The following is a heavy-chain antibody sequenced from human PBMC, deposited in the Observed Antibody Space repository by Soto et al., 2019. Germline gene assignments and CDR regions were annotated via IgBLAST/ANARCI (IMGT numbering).Heavy chain of an antibody. D-gene: IGHD1-26*01. Sequence: ASVKVSCKASGYTFTSYYMHWVRQAPGQGLEWMGIINPSGGSTSYAQKFQGRVTMTRDTSTSTVYMELNSLRADDTAVYYCARDMSGGTYNYYYGMDVWGQGTTVTVSS. V-gene: IGHV1-46*01. J-gene: IGHJ6*02. CDR3: ARDMSGGTYNYYYGMDV. CDR1: GYTFTSYY. CDR2: INPSGGST.